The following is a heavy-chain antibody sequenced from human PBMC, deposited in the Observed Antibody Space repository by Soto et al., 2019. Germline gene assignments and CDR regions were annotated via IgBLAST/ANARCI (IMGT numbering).Heavy chain of an antibody. CDR2: INSDGSAT. D-gene: IGHD4-17*01. V-gene: IGHV3-74*01. CDR1: GFNFSIYW. Sequence: PGGSLRLSCAASGFNFSIYWMHWVRQAPGKGLVWVSRINSDGSATYYADSVKGRFTISRDNAKNTLYVQMHSLRAEDTAVYYCVRGGAYGDYRLDYWGQGTPVTVSS. J-gene: IGHJ4*02. CDR3: VRGGAYGDYRLDY.